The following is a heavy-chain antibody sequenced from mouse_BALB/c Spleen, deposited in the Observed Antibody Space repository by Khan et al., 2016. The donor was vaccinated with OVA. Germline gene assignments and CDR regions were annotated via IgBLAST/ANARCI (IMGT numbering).Heavy chain of an antibody. V-gene: IGHV1S132*01. D-gene: IGHD1-1*02. CDR3: ARGYFGSYDFIY. CDR2: IFPGTGTT. J-gene: IGHJ3*01. CDR1: GYTFNSYW. Sequence: QVQLQESGAELVKPGASVKLSCKTSGYTFNSYWIQWIKQRPGQSLGWIGQIFPGTGTTYYNENFKGRATLTGDTSSSTAYLQVSSLTSEDTAVYFCARGYFGSYDFIYWGQGTLVTVSP.